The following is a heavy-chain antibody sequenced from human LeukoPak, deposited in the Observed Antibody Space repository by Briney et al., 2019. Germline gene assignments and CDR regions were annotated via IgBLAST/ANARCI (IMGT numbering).Heavy chain of an antibody. J-gene: IGHJ3*02. V-gene: IGHV3-48*01. D-gene: IGHD3-10*01. CDR1: GFTFSSYS. Sequence: GGSLRLSCAASGFTFSSYSMNWVRQAPGKGLEWVSYISSSSSTIYYADSVKGRFTISRDNAKNSLYLQMNSLRAEDTAVYYCVWFGEDDAFDIWGRGTMVTVSS. CDR3: VWFGEDDAFDI. CDR2: ISSSSSTI.